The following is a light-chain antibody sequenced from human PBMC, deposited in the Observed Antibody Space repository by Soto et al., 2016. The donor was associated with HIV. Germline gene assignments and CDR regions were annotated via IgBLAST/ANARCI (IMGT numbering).Light chain of an antibody. Sequence: DITLTQSPASLSASPGDRVTITCRASQDIGNELAWFQQKPGNAPKRLVYGAYTLQSGVPSRFSARRSATEFTLTIDSLQPEDFATYSCLQHSRYPYTFGQGTKLEIK. CDR2: GAY. CDR1: QDIGNE. J-gene: IGKJ2*01. CDR3: LQHSRYPYT. V-gene: IGKV1-17*01.